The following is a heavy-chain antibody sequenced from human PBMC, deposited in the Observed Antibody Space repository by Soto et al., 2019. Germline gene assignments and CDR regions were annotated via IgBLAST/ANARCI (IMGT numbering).Heavy chain of an antibody. V-gene: IGHV3-21*01. D-gene: IGHD3-10*01. CDR1: GFTFSSYS. CDR3: ARDSYSSEAYFDY. Sequence: EAQLVESGGGLVKPGGSLRLSCAASGFTFSSYSMNWVRQAPGKGLEWVSSISSSSSYIYYADSVKGRFTISRDNAKNSLYLQMNSLRAEDTAVYYCARDSYSSEAYFDYWGQGTLVTVSS. J-gene: IGHJ4*02. CDR2: ISSSSSYI.